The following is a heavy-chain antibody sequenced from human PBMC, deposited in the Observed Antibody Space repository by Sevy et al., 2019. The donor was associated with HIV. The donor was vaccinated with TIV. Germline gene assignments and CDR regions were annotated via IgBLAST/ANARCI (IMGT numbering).Heavy chain of an antibody. Sequence: GESLKFSCAASGFTFTDYDMHWVRQGSGRGLEWVSGISPVDDTNYPDFLKGRFTISRENAKKSLFLQINSLRAEDTAVYYCVRAGGTFDSYWYFDLWGRGTLVTVSS. V-gene: IGHV3-13*01. CDR3: VRAGGTFDSYWYFDL. J-gene: IGHJ2*01. CDR1: GFTFTDYD. D-gene: IGHD1-26*01. CDR2: ISPVDDT.